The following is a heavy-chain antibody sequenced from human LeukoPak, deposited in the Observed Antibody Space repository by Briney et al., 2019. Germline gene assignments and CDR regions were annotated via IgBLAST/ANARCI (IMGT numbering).Heavy chain of an antibody. J-gene: IGHJ5*02. Sequence: ASVKVSCKSSGYTFSDYFVHWVRQAPGQGLEWMGWINPKKGDTTYAQSFQGRVTMTRDTSISATYMELNSLRSDDTAVYYCTRGYEYGWFDPWGQGTLVPVSS. CDR3: TRGYEYGWFDP. CDR1: GYTFSDYF. CDR2: INPKKGDT. V-gene: IGHV1-2*02. D-gene: IGHD3-16*01.